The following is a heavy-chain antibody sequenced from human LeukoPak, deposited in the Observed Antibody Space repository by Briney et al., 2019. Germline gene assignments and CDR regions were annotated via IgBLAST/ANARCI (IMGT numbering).Heavy chain of an antibody. V-gene: IGHV3-7*01. CDR3: VRSIDY. CDR2: ISPDGSGT. Sequence: GGSLRVPCAATGFTFSNYWMSWVRQAPGKGLEWAANISPDGSGTFYVDSVKGRFTISRDNSKNSLYLQMNSLTVEDTAVYYCVRSIDYWGQGTLVSVSS. CDR1: GFTFSNYW. J-gene: IGHJ4*02.